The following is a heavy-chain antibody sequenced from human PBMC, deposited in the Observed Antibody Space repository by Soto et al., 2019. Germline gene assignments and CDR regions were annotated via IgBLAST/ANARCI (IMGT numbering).Heavy chain of an antibody. CDR1: GASFTNAW. J-gene: IGHJ4*02. CDR3: TTEDPSWLRGLEY. V-gene: IGHV3-15*01. CDR2: IKTRIDSATP. D-gene: IGHD5-12*01. Sequence: EVQLVESGGGLVKPGESLRLSCEASGASFTNAWMNWVRQAPGKGLEWVGRIKTRIDSATPDYAAPVKGRLPISRDDSKNTLYLQMDSLKTEDTAVYYCTTEDPSWLRGLEYWGQGTLVTVSS.